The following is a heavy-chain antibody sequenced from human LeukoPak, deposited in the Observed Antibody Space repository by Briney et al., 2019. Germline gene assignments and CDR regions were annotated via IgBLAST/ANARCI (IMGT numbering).Heavy chain of an antibody. Sequence: PGGSLRLSCAASGFTFSSYWMHWVRQAPGKGLVWVSRINSDGSSTSYADSVKGRFTISRDNAKNTLYLQMNSLRAEDTAVYYCARLGSQGGVAALDYWGQETLVTVSS. CDR3: ARLGSQGGVAALDY. CDR2: INSDGSST. J-gene: IGHJ4*02. V-gene: IGHV3-74*01. CDR1: GFTFSSYW. D-gene: IGHD6-25*01.